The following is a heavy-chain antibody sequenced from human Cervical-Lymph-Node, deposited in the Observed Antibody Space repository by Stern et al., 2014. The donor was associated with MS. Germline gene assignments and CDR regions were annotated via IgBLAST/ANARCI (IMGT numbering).Heavy chain of an antibody. CDR3: ARDQRGITIFGVVTDYYYLGMDV. D-gene: IGHD3-3*01. Sequence: QLVQSGAEVKKPGASVKVSCKTSGYIFTGYYIHWVRQAPGQGLEWMAWINPKTGGTKYAQKFQGRVTMSRDTSISTAYVELSSLTSDDTAVYYCARDQRGITIFGVVTDYYYLGMDVWGQGTTVTVSS. J-gene: IGHJ6*02. CDR1: GYIFTGYY. V-gene: IGHV1-2*02. CDR2: INPKTGGT.